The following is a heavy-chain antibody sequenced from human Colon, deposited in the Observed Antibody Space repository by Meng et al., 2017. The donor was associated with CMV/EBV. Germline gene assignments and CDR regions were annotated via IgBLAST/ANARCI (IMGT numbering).Heavy chain of an antibody. CDR1: GFSLSTNAVT. CDR2: IYWNDDK. Sequence: SGPTLVKPPQTFTLTCTLSGFSLSTNAVTVGWLRQPPGKALEWLAVIYWNDDKRYRPSLKSRLTITKDTSKNQVVLTMTNVDPVDTATYYCSRLNAFRSDRLDYFDYWGQGTLVTVSS. J-gene: IGHJ4*02. V-gene: IGHV2-5*01. D-gene: IGHD3-3*01. CDR3: SRLNAFRSDRLDYFDY.